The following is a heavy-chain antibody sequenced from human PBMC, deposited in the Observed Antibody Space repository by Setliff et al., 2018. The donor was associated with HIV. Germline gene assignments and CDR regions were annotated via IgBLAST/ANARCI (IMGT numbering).Heavy chain of an antibody. Sequence: GASVKVSCKASGYTFTNYAINWVRQAPGQGLEWMGWINTGTGNPTYAQGFTGRFVFSLDTSVNTAYLQISSLKTEDSAVYYCARGPPSQVDYWGQGTLVTVSS. CDR1: GYTFTNYA. CDR3: ARGPPSQVDY. V-gene: IGHV7-4-1*02. CDR2: INTGTGNP. J-gene: IGHJ4*02.